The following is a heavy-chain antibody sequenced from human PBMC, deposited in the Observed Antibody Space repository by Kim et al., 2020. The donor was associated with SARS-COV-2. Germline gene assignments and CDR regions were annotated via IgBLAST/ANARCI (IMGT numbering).Heavy chain of an antibody. CDR3: ARDRGHYDILTGYYLGGGLD. Sequence: SETLSLTCTVSGGSISSGGYYWSWIRQHPGKGLEWIGYIYYSGSTYYNPSLKSRVTISVDTSKNQFSLKLSSVTAADTAVYYCARDRGHYDILTGYYLGGGLDGGQGTLVTVSS. V-gene: IGHV4-31*03. D-gene: IGHD3-9*01. CDR1: GGSISSGGYY. J-gene: IGHJ4*02. CDR2: IYYSGST.